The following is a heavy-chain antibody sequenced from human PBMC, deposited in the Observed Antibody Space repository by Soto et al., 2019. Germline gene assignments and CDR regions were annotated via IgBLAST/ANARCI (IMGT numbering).Heavy chain of an antibody. CDR3: ATNLKDTAMVHPRNYYYYYGMDV. Sequence: SAKVSCKASGATFSSYAISSVRQAPGQGLEQMGGIIPIFGTANYAQKFQGRVTITADESTSTAYMELSSLRSEDTAVYYCATNLKDTAMVHPRNYYYYYGMDVWGQGTTVPVSS. CDR1: GATFSSYA. CDR2: IIPIFGTA. J-gene: IGHJ6*02. V-gene: IGHV1-69*13. D-gene: IGHD5-18*01.